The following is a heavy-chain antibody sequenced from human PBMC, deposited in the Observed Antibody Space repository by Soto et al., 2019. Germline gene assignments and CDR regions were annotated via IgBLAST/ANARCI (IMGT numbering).Heavy chain of an antibody. Sequence: ESVGGVVQPGTSLRLSCKASGFISRDYLIHWVRQAPGKGLEWLAVLSFDGTAEYYADSTRGRFTISRDIPKSTTYLVINNVRREDTAMYYCARVATRLQSMEVLEYWGQGTLVTVPS. CDR3: ARVATRLQSMEVLEY. CDR2: LSFDGTAE. V-gene: IGHV3-30*03. J-gene: IGHJ4*02. D-gene: IGHD2-21*02. CDR1: GFISRDYL.